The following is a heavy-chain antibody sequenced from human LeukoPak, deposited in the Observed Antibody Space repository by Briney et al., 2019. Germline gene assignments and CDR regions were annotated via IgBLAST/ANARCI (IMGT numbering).Heavy chain of an antibody. V-gene: IGHV4-38-2*02. CDR2: IYHSGST. Sequence: SETLSLTCTVSGYSFSSGYYWAWIWPPPGKGLEWIGTIYHSGSTYYNPSLKSRVTISVDTSKNQFSLKLTSVTAADTAVYYCARVRGYCSSTICYRYYFDYWGQGTLVTVSS. J-gene: IGHJ4*02. CDR3: ARVRGYCSSTICYRYYFDY. D-gene: IGHD2-2*01. CDR1: GYSFSSGYY.